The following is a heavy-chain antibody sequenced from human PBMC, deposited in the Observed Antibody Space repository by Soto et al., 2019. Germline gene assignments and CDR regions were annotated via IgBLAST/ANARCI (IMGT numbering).Heavy chain of an antibody. V-gene: IGHV3-21*01. D-gene: IGHD3-10*01. CDR2: ISSSSSYI. Sequence: PGGSLRLSCVASEYSFTRYTIYWVRQAPGKGLEWVSSISSSSSYIYYADSVKGRFTISRDNARTSVYLQMNSLRAEDTAVYYCARDYSASGSHYNVRGAFDDWGQGTEVTVSS. J-gene: IGHJ3*01. CDR1: EYSFTRYT. CDR3: ARDYSASGSHYNVRGAFDD.